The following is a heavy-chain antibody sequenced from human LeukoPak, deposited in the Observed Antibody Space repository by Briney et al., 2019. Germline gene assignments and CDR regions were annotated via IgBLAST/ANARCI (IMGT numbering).Heavy chain of an antibody. Sequence: GGSLRLSCAASGFTFSSYGMHWVRQAPGKGLEWVAFIRYDGSNKYYADSVKGRFTISRDNSKNTLYLQMNSLRAEDTAVYYCASYYDILTGSTNWGQGTLVTVSS. CDR2: IRYDGSNK. CDR3: ASYYDILTGSTN. V-gene: IGHV3-30*02. J-gene: IGHJ4*02. D-gene: IGHD3-9*01. CDR1: GFTFSSYG.